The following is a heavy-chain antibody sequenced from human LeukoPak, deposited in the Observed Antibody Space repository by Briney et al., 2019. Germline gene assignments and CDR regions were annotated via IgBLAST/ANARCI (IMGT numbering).Heavy chain of an antibody. Sequence: GGSLRLSCAASGFTFSSYSINWVRQAPGKGLEWGSYISSFSSTIYYADFVKGRFTISRDNAKNSLYLQMDSLRDEDTAVYFCARGSYGAVDYWGQGTLVTISS. CDR2: ISSFSSTI. D-gene: IGHD4/OR15-4a*01. CDR1: GFTFSSYS. V-gene: IGHV3-48*02. CDR3: ARGSYGAVDY. J-gene: IGHJ4*02.